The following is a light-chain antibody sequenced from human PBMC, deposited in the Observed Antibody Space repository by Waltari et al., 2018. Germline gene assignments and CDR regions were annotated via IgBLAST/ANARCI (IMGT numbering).Light chain of an antibody. CDR1: QSVSSY. CDR2: DAS. J-gene: IGKJ3*01. V-gene: IGKV3-11*01. CDR3: QQRSNWAGFT. Sequence: EIVLTQSPATLSLSPGERATLSCRASQSVSSYLAWYQQKPGQAPRLLIYDASTRATGSPARFSGSGSGTDFTLTISSLEPEDFAVYYCQQRSNWAGFTFGPGTKVDIK.